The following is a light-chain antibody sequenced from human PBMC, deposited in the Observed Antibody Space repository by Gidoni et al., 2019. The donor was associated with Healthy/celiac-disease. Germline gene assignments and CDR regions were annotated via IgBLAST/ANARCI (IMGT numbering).Light chain of an antibody. V-gene: IGKV3-20*01. J-gene: IGKJ2*01. CDR1: QSVSSSY. CDR3: QQYGSSPNT. CDR2: GAS. Sequence: DIVLTHSPGTLSLSPGERATLSCRASQSVSSSYLAWYQQKPGQAPRLLIYGASSRATGIPDRFSGSGSGTDFTLTISRLEPEDFAVYYCQQYGSSPNTFGQXTKLEIK.